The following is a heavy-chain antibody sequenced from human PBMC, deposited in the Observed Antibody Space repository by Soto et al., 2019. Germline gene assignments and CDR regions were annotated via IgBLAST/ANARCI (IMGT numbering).Heavy chain of an antibody. CDR1: GYTLTELS. Sequence: QVQLVQSGAEVKKPGASVKVSCKVSGYTLTELSMHWVRQAPGKGLEWMGGFDPEDGETIYAQKFQGRVTMTEDTSTDTAYMELSSLRSEDTAVYYCATVFSDYYHSSGYPNRIPWGQGTLVTVSS. CDR3: ATVFSDYYHSSGYPNRIP. CDR2: FDPEDGET. V-gene: IGHV1-24*01. D-gene: IGHD3-22*01. J-gene: IGHJ1*01.